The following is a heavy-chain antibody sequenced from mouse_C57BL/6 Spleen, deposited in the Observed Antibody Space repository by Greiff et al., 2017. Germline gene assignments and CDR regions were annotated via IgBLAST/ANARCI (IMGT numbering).Heavy chain of an antibody. CDR3: AMDDYDGLYYYAMDY. D-gene: IGHD2-4*01. V-gene: IGHV1-74*01. CDR2: IHPSDSDT. CDR1: GYTFTSYW. J-gene: IGHJ4*01. Sequence: QVQLKQPGAELVKPGASVKVSCKASGYTFTSYWMHWVKQRPGQGLEWIGRIHPSDSDTNYNQKFKGKATLTVDKSSSTAYMQLSSLTSEDSAVYYCAMDDYDGLYYYAMDYWGQGTSVTVSS.